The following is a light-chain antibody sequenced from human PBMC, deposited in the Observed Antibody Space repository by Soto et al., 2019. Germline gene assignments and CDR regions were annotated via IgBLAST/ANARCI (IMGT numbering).Light chain of an antibody. CDR1: QSISTY. Sequence: DIQMTQSPSSLSASVGDRVTITCRANQSISTYLNWYQQKPGKAPKLLIYAASNLLSGVSSRFSGSGSGTAFTLTISSLQPADFATYYCQQGYSSPPSTFGQGTKLEIK. V-gene: IGKV1-39*01. CDR2: AAS. J-gene: IGKJ2*01. CDR3: QQGYSSPPST.